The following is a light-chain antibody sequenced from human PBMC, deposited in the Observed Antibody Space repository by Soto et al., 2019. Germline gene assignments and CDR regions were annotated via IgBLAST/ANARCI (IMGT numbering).Light chain of an antibody. CDR3: QHYGSSPGYT. V-gene: IGKV3-20*01. Sequence: EIVLTQSPGTLSLSPGERATLSCRASQSVSSSYLDWYRQKPGQAPRLLIYGASRRSTGIPDRFSGSGSGTDFTLTISRLEPADFAVYYCQHYGSSPGYTFGQGTKLEIK. J-gene: IGKJ2*01. CDR1: QSVSSSY. CDR2: GAS.